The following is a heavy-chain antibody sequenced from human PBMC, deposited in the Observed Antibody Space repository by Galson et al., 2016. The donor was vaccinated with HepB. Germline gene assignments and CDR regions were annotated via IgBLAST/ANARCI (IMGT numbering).Heavy chain of an antibody. CDR1: GFNFRGYG. J-gene: IGHJ4*02. CDR3: ARKRQSDRGSDQNFLES. Sequence: SLRLSCAASGFNFRGYGMHWVRQAPGKGLEWVAVIWYDGSNKFYADSVKGRFTVSRDNSRDTLFLQMNSLRVEDSGVYYCARKRQSDRGSDQNFLESWGQGTLVTVSP. V-gene: IGHV3-33*01. D-gene: IGHD5-12*01. CDR2: IWYDGSNK.